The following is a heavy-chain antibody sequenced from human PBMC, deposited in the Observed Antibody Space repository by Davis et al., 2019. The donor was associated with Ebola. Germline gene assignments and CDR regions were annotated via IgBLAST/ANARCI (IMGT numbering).Heavy chain of an antibody. J-gene: IGHJ4*02. CDR2: ISSGSTYI. V-gene: IGHV3-21*01. CDR3: ARDVGGRAGY. Sequence: PGGSLRLSCAASAFIFSSSSMNWVRQAPGKGLEWVSSISSGSTYIYYADSVKGRFTISRDNAKNSLYLQMNSLRVEDTAVYYCARDVGGRAGYWGQGTLVTVSS. CDR1: AFIFSSSS.